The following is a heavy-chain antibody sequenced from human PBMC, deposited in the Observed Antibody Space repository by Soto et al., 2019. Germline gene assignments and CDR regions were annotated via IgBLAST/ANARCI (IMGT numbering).Heavy chain of an antibody. D-gene: IGHD2-15*01. Sequence: QVQLVESGGGVVQPGRSLRLSCAASGFTFSSYAMHWVRQAPGKGLEWVAVISYDGSNKYYADSVKGRFTISRDNSKXXLXLXXNSLRAEDTAVYYCARAGVVVVAATRYNYYYGMDVWGQGTTVTVSS. CDR2: ISYDGSNK. CDR3: ARAGVVVVAATRYNYYYGMDV. J-gene: IGHJ6*02. CDR1: GFTFSSYA. V-gene: IGHV3-30-3*01.